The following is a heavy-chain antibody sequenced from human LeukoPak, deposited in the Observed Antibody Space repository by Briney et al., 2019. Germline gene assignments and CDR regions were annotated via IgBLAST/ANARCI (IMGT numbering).Heavy chain of an antibody. J-gene: IGHJ6*02. CDR3: ARDGDGVDYYGMDV. D-gene: IGHD4-17*01. V-gene: IGHV4-31*03. CDR2: IYYSGST. CDR1: GVSISSGGYY. Sequence: SETLSLTCNVSGVSISSGGYYWSWIRQHPGKGLEWIGYIYYSGSTYYNPSLKSRVTISVDTSKNQFSLKLSSVTAADTAVYYCARDGDGVDYYGMDVWGQGTTVTVSS.